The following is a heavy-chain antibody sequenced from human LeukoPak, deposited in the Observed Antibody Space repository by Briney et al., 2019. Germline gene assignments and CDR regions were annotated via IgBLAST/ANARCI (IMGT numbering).Heavy chain of an antibody. CDR1: ASTLTYLS. D-gene: IGHD5-12*01. CDR3: AKVFAQIVPTSFDY. Sequence: ASVTLSFSGAASTLTYLSMHWVRQAPGKGNEWMGCFEPEDGERIYAEKFQRRVTMTEDTSTDTAYKQLSSLRSEDTALYYGAKVFAQIVPTSFDYWGQGPLVTVPS. J-gene: IGHJ4*02. V-gene: IGHV1-24*01. CDR2: FEPEDGER.